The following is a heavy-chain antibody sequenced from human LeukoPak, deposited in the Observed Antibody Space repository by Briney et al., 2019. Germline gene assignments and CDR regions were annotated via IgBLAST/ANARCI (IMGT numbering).Heavy chain of an antibody. CDR2: ISWNSGSI. CDR1: GFTFDDYA. CDR3: AKDISQDGYNFVSFDY. Sequence: GGSLRLSCAASGFTFDDYAMHWVRQAPGKGLEWVSGISWNSGSIGYADSVKGRFTISRDNAKNSLYLQMNSLRAEDTALYYCAKDISQDGYNFVSFDYWGQGTLVTVSS. V-gene: IGHV3-9*01. D-gene: IGHD5-24*01. J-gene: IGHJ4*02.